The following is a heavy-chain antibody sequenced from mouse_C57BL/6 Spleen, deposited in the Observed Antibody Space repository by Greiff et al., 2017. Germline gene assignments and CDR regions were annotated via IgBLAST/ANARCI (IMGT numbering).Heavy chain of an antibody. CDR3: ARSYPLRVFDY. Sequence: QVQLKESGAELARPGASVKMSCKASGYTFTSYTMHWVKQRPGQGLEWIGYINPSSGYTKYNQKFKDKATLTADKSSSTAYMQLSSLTSEDSAVYYCARSYPLRVFDYWGQGTTLTVSS. D-gene: IGHD5-1-1*01. CDR1: GYTFTSYT. CDR2: INPSSGYT. V-gene: IGHV1-4*01. J-gene: IGHJ2*01.